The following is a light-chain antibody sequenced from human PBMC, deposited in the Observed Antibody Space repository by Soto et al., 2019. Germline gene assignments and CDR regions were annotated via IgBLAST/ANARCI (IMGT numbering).Light chain of an antibody. Sequence: EVVMTHSPATLSVSLVDRATLSFSASQSVSSNLAWYQQKPGQGPRLLIYGASTRATGIPARFSGSGSGTEFTLTISSLQSEDFAVYSCQKYNNWPLNFGGGTKVDIK. V-gene: IGKV3-15*01. CDR2: GAS. CDR3: QKYNNWPLN. CDR1: QSVSSN. J-gene: IGKJ4*01.